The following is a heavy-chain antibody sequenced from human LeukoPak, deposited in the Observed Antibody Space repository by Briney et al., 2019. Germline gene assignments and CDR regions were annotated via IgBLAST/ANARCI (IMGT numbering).Heavy chain of an antibody. Sequence: GGSLRLSCAASGFTFSSYEMNWVRQAPGKGLEWISYISSSSNSIHYADTVKGRFTISRDNAKKSLYLQMNSLRDEDTAVYYCARDPRGDYYYYYGMDLWGQGTTVTVSS. CDR3: ARDPRGDYYYYYGMDL. CDR2: ISSSSNSI. V-gene: IGHV3-48*02. CDR1: GFTFSSYE. J-gene: IGHJ6*02. D-gene: IGHD2-21*02.